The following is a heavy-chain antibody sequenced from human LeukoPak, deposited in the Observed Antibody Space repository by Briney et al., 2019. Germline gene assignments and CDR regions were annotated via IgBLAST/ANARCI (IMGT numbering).Heavy chain of an antibody. CDR3: AKGFGWELAYFDY. V-gene: IGHV3-23*01. J-gene: IGHJ4*02. CDR1: GFTFSSYV. Sequence: GGSLRLSCAASGFTFSSYVMSWVRQAPGKGLEWVSAISGSGGSTYYADSVKGRFTISRDNSKNTLYLQMNSLRAEDTDVYYCAKGFGWELAYFDYWGQGTLVTVSS. CDR2: ISGSGGST. D-gene: IGHD1-26*01.